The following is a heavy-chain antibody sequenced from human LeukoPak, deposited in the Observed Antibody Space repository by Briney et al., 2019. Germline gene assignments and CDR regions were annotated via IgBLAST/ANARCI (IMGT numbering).Heavy chain of an antibody. Sequence: GGSLRLSCAASGFTFSSYSMNGVRQAPGKGLEWLSSISSSSSYIYDGGAVKGRFTISRDNAKNSLYLQMNSLRAEDTAVYYCARAVCTNGVCYRSNWFVPWGQGTLVTVSS. CDR2: ISSSSSYI. CDR3: ARAVCTNGVCYRSNWFVP. V-gene: IGHV3-21*01. J-gene: IGHJ5*02. D-gene: IGHD2-8*01. CDR1: GFTFSSYS.